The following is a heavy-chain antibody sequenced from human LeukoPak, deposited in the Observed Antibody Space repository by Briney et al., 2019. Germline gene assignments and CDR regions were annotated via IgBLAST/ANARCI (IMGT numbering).Heavy chain of an antibody. CDR1: GHTFNYYG. V-gene: IGHV1-18*01. Sequence: ASVKVSCKASGHTFNYYGIRSVRQAPGQGLEWMGWVSAYSGNTNYAQKFQGRVTMTADTFTTTAYKELRSLRYDDAAVYCCARWNYYGSGRDYYYGMDVWGQGTTVTVSS. CDR3: ARWNYYGSGRDYYYGMDV. CDR2: VSAYSGNT. D-gene: IGHD3-10*01. J-gene: IGHJ6*02.